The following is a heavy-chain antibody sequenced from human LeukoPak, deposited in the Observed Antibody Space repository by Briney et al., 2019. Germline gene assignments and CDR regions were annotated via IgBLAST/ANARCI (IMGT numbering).Heavy chain of an antibody. D-gene: IGHD6-6*01. V-gene: IGHV1-46*01. J-gene: IGHJ5*02. CDR2: INPSGGST. CDR1: GYTFTSYY. CDR3: AGSIAARRAWFDP. Sequence: GASVKVSCKASGYTFTSYYMHWLRQAPGQGLEWMGIINPSGGSTSYAQKFQGRVTMTRDMSTSTVYMELSSLRSEDTAVYYCAGSIAARRAWFDPWGQGTLVTVSS.